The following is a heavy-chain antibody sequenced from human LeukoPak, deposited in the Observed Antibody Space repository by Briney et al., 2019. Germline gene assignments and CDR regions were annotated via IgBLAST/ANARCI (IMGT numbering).Heavy chain of an antibody. D-gene: IGHD6-19*01. CDR1: GFTFSIYA. J-gene: IGHJ4*02. V-gene: IGHV3-30-3*01. CDR2: ISYDGSNK. Sequence: GGSLRLSCAASGFTFSIYAMHWVRQAPGKGLEWVAVISYDGSNKYYADSVKGRFTISRDNSKNTLYLQMNSLRAEDTAVYYCARTPADGSGWYGDYFDYWGQGTLVTVSS. CDR3: ARTPADGSGWYGDYFDY.